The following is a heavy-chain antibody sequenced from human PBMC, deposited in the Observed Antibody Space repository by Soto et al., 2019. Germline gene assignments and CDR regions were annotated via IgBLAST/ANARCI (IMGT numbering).Heavy chain of an antibody. J-gene: IGHJ4*02. Sequence: GGSLRLSCAASGFTFSSYWMSWVRQAPGKGLEWVANIKQDGSEKYYVDSVKGRFTISRDNAKNSLYLQMNSLSPEDTAVYYCTTVRNGWDLYFANWGQGTLVTVSS. D-gene: IGHD1-26*01. CDR1: GFTFSSYW. CDR2: IKQDGSEK. CDR3: TTVRNGWDLYFAN. V-gene: IGHV3-7*03.